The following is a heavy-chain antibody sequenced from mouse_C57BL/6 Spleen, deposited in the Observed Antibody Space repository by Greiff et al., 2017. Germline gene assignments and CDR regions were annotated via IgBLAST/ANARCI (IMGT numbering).Heavy chain of an antibody. CDR3: ARSFTTVVNYAMDY. Sequence: EVQLQQSGPELVKPGDSVKISCKASGYSFTGYFMNWVMQSHGKSLEWIGRITPYTGDTFSNQKFKGKATLTVDKSSSTAHMGLRRLTSEDSAVYYCARSFTTVVNYAMDYWGQGTSVTVSS. D-gene: IGHD1-1*01. CDR2: ITPYTGDT. CDR1: GYSFTGYF. J-gene: IGHJ4*01. V-gene: IGHV1-20*01.